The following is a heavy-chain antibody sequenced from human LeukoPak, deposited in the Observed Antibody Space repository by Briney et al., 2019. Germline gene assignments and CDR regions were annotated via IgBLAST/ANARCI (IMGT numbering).Heavy chain of an antibody. CDR2: IYHSGST. D-gene: IGHD3-22*01. V-gene: IGHV4-4*02. Sequence: PSETLSLTCAVSGGFISSSNWWSWVRQPPGKGLEWIGEIYHSGSTNYNPSLKSRVTISVDTSKNQFSLKLSSVTAAGTAVYYCARGGLGDIFRRENDSSGYYYYWGQGTLVTVSS. CDR1: GGFISSSNW. J-gene: IGHJ4*02. CDR3: ARGGLGDIFRRENDSSGYYYY.